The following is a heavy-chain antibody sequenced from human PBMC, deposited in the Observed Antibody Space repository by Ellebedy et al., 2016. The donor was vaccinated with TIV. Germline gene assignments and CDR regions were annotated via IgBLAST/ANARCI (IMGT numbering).Heavy chain of an antibody. CDR2: IFHSGST. V-gene: IGHV4-39*07. J-gene: IGHJ2*01. CDR3: VRQRGIGLWYFDP. D-gene: IGHD7-27*01. CDR1: GVSVSGGHYW. Sequence: SETLSLTCSVSGVSVSGGHYWWAWIRQPPGKGLEWIGSIFHSGSTWYNLSLKSRVTMSIDTSTNQFSLRLSFISAADTAVYYCVRQRGIGLWYFDPWGRGSPVTVAS.